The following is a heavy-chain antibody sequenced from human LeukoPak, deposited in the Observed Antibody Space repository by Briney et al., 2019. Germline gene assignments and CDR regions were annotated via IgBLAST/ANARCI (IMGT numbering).Heavy chain of an antibody. CDR1: GYTFTAYY. J-gene: IGHJ5*02. CDR2: IHPSSGVA. V-gene: IGHV1-2*02. D-gene: IGHD3-10*01. Sequence: ASVKVSCKASGYTFTAYYLNWVRQAPGQGLEWLGWIHPSSGVAKLPQRFQGRVTMARDTSITTAYMELSRLRSDNTAVYYCARANMVRGVGSFFVRHWFHPWGQGTLVTVSS. CDR3: ARANMVRGVGSFFVRHWFHP.